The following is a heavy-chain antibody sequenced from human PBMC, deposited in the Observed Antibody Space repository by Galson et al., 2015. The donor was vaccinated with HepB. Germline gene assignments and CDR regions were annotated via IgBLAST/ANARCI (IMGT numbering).Heavy chain of an antibody. D-gene: IGHD2/OR15-2a*01. V-gene: IGHV3-48*01. J-gene: IGHJ4*02. CDR3: ARVSKSTYTDN. Sequence: SLRLSCAASGFTFSSYSMNWVRQAPGKGLEWVSYISRSSSTIYYADSVKGRFSISRDNSKNTLYLQMNSLRAEDTAVYYCARVSKSTYTDNWGQGTLVTVSS. CDR1: GFTFSSYS. CDR2: ISRSSSTI.